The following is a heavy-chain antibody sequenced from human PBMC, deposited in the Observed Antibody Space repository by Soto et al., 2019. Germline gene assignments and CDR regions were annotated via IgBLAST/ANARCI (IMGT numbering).Heavy chain of an antibody. J-gene: IGHJ4*02. D-gene: IGHD3-10*01. Sequence: EVHLLESGGDLVQPGGSLRLSCAASAFIFSDYAMTWVRQAPGKGLEWVSTITDTGGDAKYADSVRGRFTISRDNSKKTLYLQMSSLRADDSAVYFCARGSKDSYSGSRIFDFWGRGTLVTVSS. CDR3: ARGSKDSYSGSRIFDF. CDR1: AFIFSDYA. CDR2: ITDTGGDA. V-gene: IGHV3-23*01.